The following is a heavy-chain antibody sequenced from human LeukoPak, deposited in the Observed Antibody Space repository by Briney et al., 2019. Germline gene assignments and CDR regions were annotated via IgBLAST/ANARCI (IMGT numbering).Heavy chain of an antibody. D-gene: IGHD3-16*01. J-gene: IGHJ6*04. CDR3: AKDKSWVYYYGMDV. CDR2: ISGSGGST. CDR1: GFTFSTYA. V-gene: IGHV3-23*01. Sequence: PGGSLRLSCTASGFTFSTYAMHWVRQAPGKGLEWVSAISGSGGSTYYADSVKGRFTISRDNSKNTLYLQTNSLRAEDTAVYYCAKDKSWVYYYGMDVWGKGTTVTVSS.